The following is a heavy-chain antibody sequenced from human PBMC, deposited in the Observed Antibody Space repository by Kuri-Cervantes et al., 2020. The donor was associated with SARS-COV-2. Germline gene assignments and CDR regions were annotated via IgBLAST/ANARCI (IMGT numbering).Heavy chain of an antibody. J-gene: IGHJ3*02. V-gene: IGHV1-3*01. Sequence: GGSLRLSCKASGYTFTSYAMHWVRQAPGQRLEWMGWINAGNGNTKYSQKFQGRVTITRDTSASTAYMELSSLRSDDTAVYYCARDPGGLDAFDIWGQGTMVTVSS. CDR1: GYTFTSYA. CDR2: INAGNGNT. D-gene: IGHD4-23*01. CDR3: ARDPGGLDAFDI.